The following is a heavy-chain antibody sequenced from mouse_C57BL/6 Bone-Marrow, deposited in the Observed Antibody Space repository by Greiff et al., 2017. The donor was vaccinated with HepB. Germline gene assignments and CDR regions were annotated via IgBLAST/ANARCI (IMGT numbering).Heavy chain of an antibody. J-gene: IGHJ2*01. D-gene: IGHD1-1*01. CDR2: IYPRSGNT. CDR3: ARRGLGSSSDY. CDR1: GYTFTSYG. Sequence: LVESGAELARPGASVKLSCKASGYTFTSYGISWVKQRTGQGLEWIGEIYPRSGNTYYNEKFKGKATLTADKSSSTAYMELRSLTSEDSAVYFCARRGLGSSSDYWGQGTTLTVSS. V-gene: IGHV1-81*01.